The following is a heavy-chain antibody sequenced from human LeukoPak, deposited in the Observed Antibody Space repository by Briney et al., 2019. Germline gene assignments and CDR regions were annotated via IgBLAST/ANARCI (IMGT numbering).Heavy chain of an antibody. V-gene: IGHV3-73*01. CDR3: TRLSGGNSDSYYYGLDV. CDR1: GFTFSGSA. D-gene: IGHD4-23*01. J-gene: IGHJ6*02. CDR2: IKTKAESYST. Sequence: GGSLRLSCAASGFTFSGSAIHWVRQASGKGLEWVARIKTKAESYSTAYVASVKGRITISRDDSKNTAYLQMDSLKTEDTAMYYCTRLSGGNSDSYYYGLDVWGQGTTVTVSS.